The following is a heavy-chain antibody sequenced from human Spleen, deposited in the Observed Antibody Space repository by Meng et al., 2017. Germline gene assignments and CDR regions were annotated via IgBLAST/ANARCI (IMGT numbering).Heavy chain of an antibody. CDR2: IYYSGST. CDR1: GGSISSSNW. D-gene: IGHD3-22*01. Sequence: QVQLPESGPGLVQPSGTLSLTCAVSGGSISSSNWWTWVRLPPGKGLEWIGYIYYSGSTNYNPSLKSRVTISVDTSKNQFSLKLSSVTAADTAVYYCARESPTYYYDSSGFRWGQGTLVTVSS. V-gene: IGHV4-4*02. J-gene: IGHJ4*02. CDR3: ARESPTYYYDSSGFR.